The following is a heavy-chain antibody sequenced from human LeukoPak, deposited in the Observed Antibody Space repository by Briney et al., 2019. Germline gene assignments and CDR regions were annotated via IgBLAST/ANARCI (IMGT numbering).Heavy chain of an antibody. J-gene: IGHJ6*03. CDR3: ARVGSSSKYYYYMDV. CDR2: ITSSGSTV. D-gene: IGHD3-10*01. Sequence: PGGSLRLSCAASGFTFSSYTMNWVRQAPGKGLEWVSYITSSGSTVYHADSVKGRFTISRDNAKNSLYLQMQSPTAEDTAVYFCARVGSSSKYYYYMDVWGKGTTVTVSS. V-gene: IGHV3-48*04. CDR1: GFTFSSYT.